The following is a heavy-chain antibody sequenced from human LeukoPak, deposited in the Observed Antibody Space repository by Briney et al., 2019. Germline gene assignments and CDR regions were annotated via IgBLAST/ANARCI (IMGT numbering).Heavy chain of an antibody. Sequence: PGGSLRLSCAASGLNFDDYNMNWVRQAPGKGLEWVSSISSGTNYIFEADSVKGRLTISKDSARNSLSLQMNSLRADDTAVYYCARSAGGNYFDYWDQGTLVTVSS. CDR2: ISSGTNYI. D-gene: IGHD2-8*02. CDR1: GLNFDDYN. CDR3: ARSAGGNYFDY. V-gene: IGHV3-21*01. J-gene: IGHJ4*02.